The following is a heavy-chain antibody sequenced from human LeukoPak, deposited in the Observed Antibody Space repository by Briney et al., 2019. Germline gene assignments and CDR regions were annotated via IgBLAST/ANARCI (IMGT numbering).Heavy chain of an antibody. CDR3: ARSGTIFGVPHREGWFDP. J-gene: IGHJ5*02. Sequence: GGSLRLSCAASGFSFSSYAMNWVRQAPGKGLEWVSSISSSSSYIYYADSVKGRFTISRDNAKNSLYLQMNSLRAEDTAVYYCARSGTIFGVPHREGWFDPWGQGTLVTVSS. V-gene: IGHV3-21*01. CDR1: GFSFSSYA. D-gene: IGHD3-3*01. CDR2: ISSSSSYI.